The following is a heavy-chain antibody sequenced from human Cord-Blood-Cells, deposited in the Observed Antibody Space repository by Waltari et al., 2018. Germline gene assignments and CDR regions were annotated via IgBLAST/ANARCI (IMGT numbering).Heavy chain of an antibody. CDR3: AKENDYSNSLFDY. V-gene: IGHV3-43*01. CDR2: ISWDGSST. CDR1: GFTFADYT. Sequence: EVQLVESGGVVVQPGGSLRLSCAASGFTFADYTMHWVRQAPGKGLEWVSLISWDGSSTYYADSVKGRFTIARDNSKNALYLQMNSLRTEDTALYYCAKENDYSNSLFDYWGQGTLVTVSS. D-gene: IGHD4-4*01. J-gene: IGHJ4*02.